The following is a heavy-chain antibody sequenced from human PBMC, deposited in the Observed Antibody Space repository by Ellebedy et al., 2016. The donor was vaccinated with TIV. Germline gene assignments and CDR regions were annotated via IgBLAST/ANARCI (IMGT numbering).Heavy chain of an antibody. V-gene: IGHV3-15*01. CDR3: ARDLGSDCSSTSCYTAY. D-gene: IGHD2-2*02. CDR1: GFTFSNAW. Sequence: GESLKISXAASGFTFSNAWMSWVRQAPGKGLEWVGRIKSKTDGGTTDYAAPVKGRFTISRDNSKNTLYLQMNSLRAEDTAVYYCARDLGSDCSSTSCYTAYWGQGTLVTVSS. CDR2: IKSKTDGGTT. J-gene: IGHJ4*02.